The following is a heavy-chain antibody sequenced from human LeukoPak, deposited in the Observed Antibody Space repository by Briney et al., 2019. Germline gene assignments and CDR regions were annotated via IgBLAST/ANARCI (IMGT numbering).Heavy chain of an antibody. CDR1: GFTFSNYW. J-gene: IGHJ4*02. CDR3: ARDLSSSGWSFDY. CDR2: INSDGRST. V-gene: IGHV3-74*01. D-gene: IGHD6-19*01. Sequence: GGSLRLSCAASGFTFSNYWMHWVRHAPGKGLVWVSRINSDGRSTNYADSVKGRFTISRDNAKNTLFLQMNSLRAEDAAVYYCARDLSSSGWSFDYWGQGTLVTVSS.